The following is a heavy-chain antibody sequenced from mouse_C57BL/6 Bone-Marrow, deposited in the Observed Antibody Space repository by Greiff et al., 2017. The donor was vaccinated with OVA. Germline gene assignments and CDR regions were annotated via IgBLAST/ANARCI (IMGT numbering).Heavy chain of an antibody. D-gene: IGHD1-1*01. J-gene: IGHJ3*01. CDR2: ISDGGSYT. CDR1: GFTFSSYA. V-gene: IGHV5-4*01. CDR3: ARDDGSSLAY. Sequence: EVKLVESGGGLVKPGGSLKLSCAASGFTFSSYAMSWVRQTPEKRLEWVATISDGGSYTYYPDNVKGRFTISRDNAKNNLYLQMSHLKSEDTAMYYCARDDGSSLAYWGQGTLGTVSA.